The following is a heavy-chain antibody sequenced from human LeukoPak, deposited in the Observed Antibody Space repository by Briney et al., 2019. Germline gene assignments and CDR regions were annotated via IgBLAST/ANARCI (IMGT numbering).Heavy chain of an antibody. D-gene: IGHD2/OR15-2a*01. CDR2: INPSGGST. Sequence: ASVKVSCKASGYTFTSYYMHWVRQAPGQGLEWMGIINPSGGSTSYAQKFQGRVTMTRDTSTSTVYMELSSLKASDTAMYYCARHRRGYLLSGNLYMDVWGKGTTVTVSS. V-gene: IGHV1-46*01. CDR1: GYTFTSYY. J-gene: IGHJ6*03. CDR3: ARHRRGYLLSGNLYMDV.